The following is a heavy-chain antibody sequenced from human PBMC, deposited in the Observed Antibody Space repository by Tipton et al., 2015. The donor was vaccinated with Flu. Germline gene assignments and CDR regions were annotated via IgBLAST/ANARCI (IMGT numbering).Heavy chain of an antibody. CDR2: IYSSART. D-gene: IGHD2-15*01. CDR3: ARDTFRYCSGASCLSDYYYYGMDV. V-gene: IGHV4-59*01. Sequence: TLSLTCTVSGGSISSFYWSWIRQPPGKGLEWIGYIYSSARTNYNSSLESRVTISVDTSKNQFSLNLSSVNAADTAVYYCARDTFRYCSGASCLSDYYYYGMDVWGQGTTVTVSS. J-gene: IGHJ6*02. CDR1: GGSISSFY.